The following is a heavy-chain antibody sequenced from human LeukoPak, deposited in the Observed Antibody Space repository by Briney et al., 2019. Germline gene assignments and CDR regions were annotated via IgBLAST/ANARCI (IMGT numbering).Heavy chain of an antibody. Sequence: SETLSLTCTVCTASFSGYLWSWIRQPPGKGLEWVAYISNSGSTNYNPSLRGRVTISLDTSKSQFSLKLSSVTAADTAVYYCARSHGLYWGPGILVSVSS. CDR1: TASFSGYL. J-gene: IGHJ4*02. V-gene: IGHV4-59*01. CDR2: ISNSGST. CDR3: ARSHGLY.